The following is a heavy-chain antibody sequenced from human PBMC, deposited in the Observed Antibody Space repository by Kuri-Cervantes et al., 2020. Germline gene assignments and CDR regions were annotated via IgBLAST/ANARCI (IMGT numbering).Heavy chain of an antibody. CDR2: ISWNSGAI. D-gene: IGHD6-19*01. J-gene: IGHJ4*02. V-gene: IGHV3-9*01. CDR1: GFTFSSYA. Sequence: SLKISCAASGFTFSSYAMHWVRQAPGKGLEWVSGISWNSGAIGYADSVKGRFTIYRDNAKNSLYPQMNSLRAEDTALYYCAKEGYSSGWSRGGFDYWGQGTLVTVSS. CDR3: AKEGYSSGWSRGGFDY.